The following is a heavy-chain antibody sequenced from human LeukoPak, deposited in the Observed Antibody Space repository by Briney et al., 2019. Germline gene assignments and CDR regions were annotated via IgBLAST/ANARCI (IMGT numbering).Heavy chain of an antibody. D-gene: IGHD3/OR15-3a*01. CDR2: IYYSGNT. CDR3: ARQTGSGLFILP. V-gene: IGHV4-39*01. Sequence: SETLSLTCSVSGGSISSSNYYWGWIRQPPGKGLEWIGSIYYSGNTYYNASLKSQVSISIDTSKNQFSLRLTSVTAADTAVYYCARQTGSGLFILPGGQGTLVTVSS. J-gene: IGHJ4*02. CDR1: GGSISSSNYY.